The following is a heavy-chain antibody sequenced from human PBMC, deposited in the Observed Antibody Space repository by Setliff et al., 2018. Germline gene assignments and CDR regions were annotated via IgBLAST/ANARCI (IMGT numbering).Heavy chain of an antibody. CDR1: GYTFTTFA. CDR2: INAGNGNT. Sequence: ASVKVSCKPSGYTFTTFAMHWVRQAPGQRLEWMGWINAGNGNTKYSQKFQGRVAITGDTSASTAYMELSRLRSEDTAVYYCARDTRDRYDTSGHYLSLDYWGQGTLVTVSS. CDR3: ARDTRDRYDTSGHYLSLDY. D-gene: IGHD3-22*01. J-gene: IGHJ4*02. V-gene: IGHV1-3*01.